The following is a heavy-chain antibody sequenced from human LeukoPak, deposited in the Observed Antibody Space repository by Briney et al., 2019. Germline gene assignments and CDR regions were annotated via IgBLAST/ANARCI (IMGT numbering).Heavy chain of an antibody. V-gene: IGHV4-59*01. J-gene: IGHJ4*02. CDR3: ARTPCTAGSCYPDY. CDR2: IYYSGST. D-gene: IGHD2-15*01. Sequence: PSETLSLTCTVSGGSISSYYWSWIRQPPGKGLEWIGYIYYSGSTNYNPSLKSRVTISVDTSKNQFSLKLSSVTAADTAVYYCARTPCTAGSCYPDYWGQGTLVTVSS. CDR1: GGSISSYY.